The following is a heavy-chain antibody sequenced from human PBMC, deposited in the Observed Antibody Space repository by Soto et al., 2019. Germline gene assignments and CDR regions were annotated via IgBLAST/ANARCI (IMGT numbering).Heavy chain of an antibody. Sequence: VPLVQSGVEVKKPGASVKVSCKASGYTFTNYGISWVRQAPGQGLEWMGWINTYNGNTNYAQKAQGRVTMTTETSTSTAYMELRSRRPDDTAAYYGASDLLYSNRATVRFDIWGQGTMLTVSS. J-gene: IGHJ3*02. CDR3: ASDLLYSNRATVRFDI. CDR1: GYTFTNYG. CDR2: INTYNGNT. V-gene: IGHV1-18*01. D-gene: IGHD6-13*01.